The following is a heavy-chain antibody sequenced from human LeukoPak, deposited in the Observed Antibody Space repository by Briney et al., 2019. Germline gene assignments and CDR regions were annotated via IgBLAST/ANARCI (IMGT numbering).Heavy chain of an antibody. CDR3: ARDKGTITPRGYYYYMDV. J-gene: IGHJ6*03. V-gene: IGHV3-7*01. D-gene: IGHD5-24*01. CDR2: IKQDGTEE. CDR1: GFTFGNYW. Sequence: GGSLRLSCVASGFTFGNYWMSWVRQAPGKGLEWVAKIKQDGTEEYYVDSLKGRFTISRDNAKNSLSLQVNNLRAEGTAVYYCARDKGTITPRGYYYYMDVWGRGTTVTVSS.